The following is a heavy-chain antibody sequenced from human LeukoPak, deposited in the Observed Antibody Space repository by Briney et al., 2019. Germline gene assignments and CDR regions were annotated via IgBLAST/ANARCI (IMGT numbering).Heavy chain of an antibody. J-gene: IGHJ3*02. D-gene: IGHD3-10*01. V-gene: IGHV1-18*01. CDR2: ISAYNGNT. Sequence: GASVKVSCKASGYTFTSYGISWVRQAPGQGLEWMGWISAYNGNTNYAQKLQGRVTMTTDTSTSTAYMELRSLRSEDTAVYYCAAVRWFGDEFDAFDIWGQGTMVTVSS. CDR3: AAVRWFGDEFDAFDI. CDR1: GYTFTSYG.